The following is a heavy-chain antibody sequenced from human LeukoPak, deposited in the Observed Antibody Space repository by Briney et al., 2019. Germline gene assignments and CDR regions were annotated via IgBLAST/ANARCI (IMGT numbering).Heavy chain of an antibody. D-gene: IGHD3-3*01. CDR3: ARDLAVDYDFWSGYTDYYYGMDV. CDR1: GFTFSSYS. V-gene: IGHV3-21*01. CDR2: ISSSSSYI. Sequence: PGGSLRLSCAASGFTFSSYSMNWVRQAPGKGLEWVSSISSSSSYIYYADSVKGRFTISRDNAKNSLYLQMNSLRAEDTAVYYCARDLAVDYDFWSGYTDYYYGMDVWGQGTTVTVSS. J-gene: IGHJ6*02.